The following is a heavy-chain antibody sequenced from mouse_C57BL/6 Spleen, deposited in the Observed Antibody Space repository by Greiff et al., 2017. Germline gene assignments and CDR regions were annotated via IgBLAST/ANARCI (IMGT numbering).Heavy chain of an antibody. D-gene: IGHD2-3*01. V-gene: IGHV1-53*01. J-gene: IGHJ2*01. CDR1: GYTFTSYW. CDR2: INPSNGGT. Sequence: QVQLQQPGTELVKPGASVKLSCKASGYTFTSYWLHWVKQRPGQGLEWIGNINPSNGGTNYNEKFKSKATLTVDKSSSTAYMQLSSLTSEDSAVYYCARDDGYGGFFDYWGQGTTLTVSS. CDR3: ARDDGYGGFFDY.